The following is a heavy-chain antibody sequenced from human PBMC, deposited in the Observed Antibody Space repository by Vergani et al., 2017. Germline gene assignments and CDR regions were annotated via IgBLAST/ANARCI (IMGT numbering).Heavy chain of an antibody. D-gene: IGHD4-23*01. CDR3: ARDNKQLRPRAFDL. J-gene: IGHJ3*01. CDR2: IYVNGIT. CDR1: GASINNDFYY. Sequence: QVQLQESGPGLVKPSQTLSLTCTVSGASINNDFYYWHWIRQPAGKGLEWIGRIYVNGITDYNSSLQSRVSMSVDTSKNQFSLTLTSVTAADTAVYYCARDNKQLRPRAFDLWGQGKMVTVSS. V-gene: IGHV4-61*02.